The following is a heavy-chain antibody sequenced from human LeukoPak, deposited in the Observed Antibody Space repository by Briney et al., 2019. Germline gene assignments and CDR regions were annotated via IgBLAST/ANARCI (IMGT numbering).Heavy chain of an antibody. CDR3: ARGITTGYSSSPDY. CDR1: GFTFSNYW. Sequence: GGSLRLSCAASGFTFSNYWMSWVRQAPGKGLEWVANIKQDGSEKYYVDSVMGRFTISRDNAKNSLSLQMNSLRAEDTSVYYCARGITTGYSSSPDYWGQGTLVTVSS. CDR2: IKQDGSEK. V-gene: IGHV3-7*01. J-gene: IGHJ4*02. D-gene: IGHD6-13*01.